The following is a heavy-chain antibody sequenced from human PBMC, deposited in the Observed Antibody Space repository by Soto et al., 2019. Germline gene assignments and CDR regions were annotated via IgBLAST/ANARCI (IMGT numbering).Heavy chain of an antibody. CDR1: GYTFTGYY. D-gene: IGHD2-2*01. V-gene: IGHV1-2*02. J-gene: IGHJ5*02. CDR2: IYPNSGGT. Sequence: ASVKVSCKASGYTFTGYYMHGVRQAPGQGLEWMGWIYPNSGGTNYAQKFQGRVTMTRDTSISTAYMELSRLRSDDTAVYYCARAGSRGYQLKNWFDPWGQGTLVTVSS. CDR3: ARAGSRGYQLKNWFDP.